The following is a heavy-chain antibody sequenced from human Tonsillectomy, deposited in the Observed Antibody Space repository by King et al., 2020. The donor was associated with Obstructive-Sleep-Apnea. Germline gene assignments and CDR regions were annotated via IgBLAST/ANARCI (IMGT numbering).Heavy chain of an antibody. CDR2: ISSNGGST. Sequence: VQLVESGGGLVQPGGSLRLSCSASGFTFSSYAMHWVRQAPGKGLEYVSAISSNGGSTYYADSVKGRFTISRDNSKNTLYLQMSSLRAEDTAVYYCVKAQGAAAVLFDYWGQGTLVTVSS. D-gene: IGHD6-13*01. CDR3: VKAQGAAAVLFDY. CDR1: GFTFSSYA. J-gene: IGHJ4*02. V-gene: IGHV3-64D*09.